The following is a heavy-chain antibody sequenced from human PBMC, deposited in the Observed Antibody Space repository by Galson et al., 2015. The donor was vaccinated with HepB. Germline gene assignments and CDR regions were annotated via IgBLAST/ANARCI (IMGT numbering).Heavy chain of an antibody. CDR2: INGYNSNT. Sequence: SVKVSCKASGYTFTNYGISWVRQAPGQGLEWMGWINGYNSNTNYAQKLQGRVTMTTDTSTNTAYMELRSLRSDDTAVYYCARGSWRDWFDPWGQGTLVTVSS. CDR1: GYTFTNYG. J-gene: IGHJ5*02. CDR3: ARGSWRDWFDP. D-gene: IGHD6-13*01. V-gene: IGHV1-18*01.